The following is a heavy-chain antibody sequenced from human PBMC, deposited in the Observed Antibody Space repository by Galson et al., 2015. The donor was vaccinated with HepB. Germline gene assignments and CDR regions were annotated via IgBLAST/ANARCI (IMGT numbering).Heavy chain of an antibody. CDR1: GFTFSNAW. D-gene: IGHD3-10*01. Sequence: SLRLSCAASGFTFSNAWMNWVRQAPGKGLEWVGRIKSKTDGGTTDYAAPVKGRFTISRDDSKNTLYLQMNSLKTEDTAVYYCTTRITMVRGEVWFDPWGQGTLVTVSS. J-gene: IGHJ5*02. CDR2: IKSKTDGGTT. CDR3: TTRITMVRGEVWFDP. V-gene: IGHV3-15*07.